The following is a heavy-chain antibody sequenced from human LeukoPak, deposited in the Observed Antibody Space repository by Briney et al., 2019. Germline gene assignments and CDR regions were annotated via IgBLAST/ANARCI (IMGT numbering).Heavy chain of an antibody. CDR2: INHSGST. CDR3: ARWPPRRNYAKYYFDY. J-gene: IGHJ4*02. V-gene: IGHV4-34*01. D-gene: IGHD1-7*01. Sequence: PGGSLRLSCAASGFTFSSYAMSWVRQAPGKGLEWIGEINHSGSTNYNPSLKSRVTIPVDTSKNQFSLKLSSVTAADTAVYYCARWPPRRNYAKYYFDYWGQGTLVTVSS. CDR1: GFTFSSYA.